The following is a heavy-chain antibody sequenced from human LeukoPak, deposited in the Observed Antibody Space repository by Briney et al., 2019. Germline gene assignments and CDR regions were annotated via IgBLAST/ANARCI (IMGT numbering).Heavy chain of an antibody. CDR2: INPRGSST. Sequence: VASVTVSCLASGYTLTSHYMHWVRQAPARGLEWLGLINPRGSSTLYAQKFQGRVTMTRDMSTNTDYMELSSLRSEDTAVYYCARDNSVGDVAWWFDPWGQGTLVTVS. CDR3: ARDNSVGDVAWWFDP. J-gene: IGHJ5*02. V-gene: IGHV1-46*01. CDR1: GYTLTSHY. D-gene: IGHD1-26*01.